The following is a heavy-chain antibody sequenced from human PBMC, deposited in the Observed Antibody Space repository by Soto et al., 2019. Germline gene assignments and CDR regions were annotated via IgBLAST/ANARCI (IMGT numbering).Heavy chain of an antibody. D-gene: IGHD3-10*01. CDR1: GYSISSGYY. J-gene: IGHJ6*02. V-gene: IGHV4-38-2*01. Sequence: PSETLSLTCAVSGYSISSGYYWGWIRQPPGKGLEWIGSIYHSGSTYYNPSLKSRVTISVDTSKNQFSLKLSSVTAADTAVYYCARVAGGSITGEYYRMDVWGQGTKVTVYS. CDR3: ARVAGGSITGEYYRMDV. CDR2: IYHSGST.